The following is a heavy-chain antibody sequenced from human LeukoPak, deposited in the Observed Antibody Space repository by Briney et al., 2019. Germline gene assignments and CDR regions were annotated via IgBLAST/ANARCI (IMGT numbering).Heavy chain of an antibody. V-gene: IGHV4-59*12. CDR2: IYYSGST. Sequence: SETLSLTCTVSGGSISSYYWSWIRQPPGKGLEWIGYIYYSGSTNYNPSLKSRVTISVDTSKNQFSLKLSSVTAADTAMYYCASQRITDFGVVIPRGFDSWGQGTLVPVSS. CDR1: GGSISSYY. D-gene: IGHD3-3*01. CDR3: ASQRITDFGVVIPRGFDS. J-gene: IGHJ4*02.